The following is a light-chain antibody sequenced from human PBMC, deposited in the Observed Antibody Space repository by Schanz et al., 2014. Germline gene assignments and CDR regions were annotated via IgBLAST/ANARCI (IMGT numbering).Light chain of an antibody. CDR2: EVT. CDR3: SSYTSSSTPFV. CDR1: SIYKY. J-gene: IGLJ1*01. Sequence: QSALTQPPSASGSPGQSVTISCTGSSIYKYVSWYQQHPGKAPKLMIYEVTERPSGVPDRFSGSKSGNTASLTISGLQAEDEADYYCSSYTSSSTPFVFGTGTKVTVL. V-gene: IGLV2-8*01.